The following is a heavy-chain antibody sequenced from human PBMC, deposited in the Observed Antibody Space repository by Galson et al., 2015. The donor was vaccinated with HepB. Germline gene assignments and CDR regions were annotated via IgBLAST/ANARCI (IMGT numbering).Heavy chain of an antibody. Sequence: SVKVSCKASGGTFSSYAISWVRQAPGQGLEWMGWISAYNGNTNYAQKLQGRVTMTTDTSTSTAYMELRSLRSDDTAVYYCARQAVAGDFDYWGQGTLVTVSS. CDR3: ARQAVAGDFDY. CDR2: ISAYNGNT. J-gene: IGHJ4*02. V-gene: IGHV1-18*01. CDR1: GGTFSSYA. D-gene: IGHD6-19*01.